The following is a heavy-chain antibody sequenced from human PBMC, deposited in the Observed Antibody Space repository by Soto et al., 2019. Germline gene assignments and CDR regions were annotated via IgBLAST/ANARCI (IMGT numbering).Heavy chain of an antibody. CDR2: ISSSGDST. CDR3: AKRYYYDNSGLWDS. J-gene: IGHJ4*02. Sequence: EVQLLESGGGCVQPGGSLRLSCAASGFTFSSYAMSWVRQAAGKGLEWVSAISSSGDSTYYTDSVKGRFTISRDNSKSTLCLQMNSLRAEDTAVYYCAKRYYYDNSGLWDSWGQGTLVTVSS. V-gene: IGHV3-23*01. D-gene: IGHD3-22*01. CDR1: GFTFSSYA.